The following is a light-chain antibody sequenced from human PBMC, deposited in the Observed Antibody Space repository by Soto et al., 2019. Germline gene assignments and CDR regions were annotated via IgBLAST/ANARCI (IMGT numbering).Light chain of an antibody. V-gene: IGKV1-39*01. CDR1: QSISNY. Sequence: DIQMTQSPSSLSASVGDRVTITCRASQSISNYLNWYQQKPGKAPKLLMYAASSLQSGVPSRFSGSGSGKDFTLTSSSLQPEDFANYYCQQSYSAPRTFGQGTKVEIK. CDR2: AAS. J-gene: IGKJ1*01. CDR3: QQSYSAPRT.